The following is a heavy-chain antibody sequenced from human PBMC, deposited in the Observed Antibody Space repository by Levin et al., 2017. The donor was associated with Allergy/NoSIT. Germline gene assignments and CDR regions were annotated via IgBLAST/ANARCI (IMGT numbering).Heavy chain of an antibody. D-gene: IGHD2-2*01. J-gene: IGHJ6*02. CDR3: AKDTLRGIVVVPAAAIPHYGMDV. Sequence: LSLTCAASGFTFDDYAMHWVRQAPGKGLEWVSGISWNSGSIGYADSVKGRFTISRDNAKNSLYLQMNSLRAEDTALYYCAKDTLRGIVVVPAAAIPHYGMDVWGQGTTVTVSS. CDR2: ISWNSGSI. V-gene: IGHV3-9*01. CDR1: GFTFDDYA.